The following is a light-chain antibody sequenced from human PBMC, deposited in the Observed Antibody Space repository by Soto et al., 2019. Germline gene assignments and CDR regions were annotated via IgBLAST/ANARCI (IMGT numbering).Light chain of an antibody. CDR1: SSDVGGYNY. Sequence: QSALTQPASVSGSPGQSITISCTGTSSDVGGYNYVSWYQQQSGKAPKLMIHEVSNRPSGVSNRFSGSKSGNTASLTISGRHAEEEADYYCSSYTSSRAYVFAIGTKVTVL. CDR3: SSYTSSRAYV. V-gene: IGLV2-14*01. CDR2: EVS. J-gene: IGLJ1*01.